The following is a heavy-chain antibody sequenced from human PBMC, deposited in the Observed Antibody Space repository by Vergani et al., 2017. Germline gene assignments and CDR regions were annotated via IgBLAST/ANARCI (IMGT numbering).Heavy chain of an antibody. CDR2: IYYSGST. D-gene: IGHD3-10*01. Sequence: QLQLQESGSGLVKPSQTLSLTCAVSGGSISSGGYYWSWIRQHPGKGLEWIGYIYYSGSTYYNPSLKSRVTISVDTSKNQFSLKLSSVTAADTAVYYCARGTYYYGSGSYYNVTFDYWGQGTLVTVSS. CDR3: ARGTYYYGSGSYYNVTFDY. CDR1: GGSISSGGYY. V-gene: IGHV4-31*11. J-gene: IGHJ4*02.